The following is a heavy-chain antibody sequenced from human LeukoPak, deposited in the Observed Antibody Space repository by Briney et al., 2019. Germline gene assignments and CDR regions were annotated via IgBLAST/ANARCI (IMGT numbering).Heavy chain of an antibody. CDR1: GGSFSGYY. CDR3: ARGHRYSGYELDY. D-gene: IGHD5-12*01. Sequence: SETLSLTCAVYGGSFSGYYWSWIRQPPGKGLEWIGEINHSGSTNYNPSLKSRVTISVDTSKNQFSLKLSSVTAADTAVYYCARGHRYSGYELDYWGQGTLVTVSS. CDR2: INHSGST. V-gene: IGHV4-34*01. J-gene: IGHJ4*02.